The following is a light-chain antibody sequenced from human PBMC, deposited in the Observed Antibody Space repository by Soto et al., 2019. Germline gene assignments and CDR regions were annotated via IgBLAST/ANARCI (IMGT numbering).Light chain of an antibody. CDR3: QKYTNVPA. J-gene: IGKJ4*01. CDR2: AAS. V-gene: IGKV1-27*01. Sequence: DIQMTQSPSSLSASVGDRVTITCRASQGISNYLAWYQQIPGKVPKLLISAASTLQSGVPSRFSGSGSGTDFTLTISSLQPEDVATYDCQKYTNVPAFGGGTKWEIK. CDR1: QGISNY.